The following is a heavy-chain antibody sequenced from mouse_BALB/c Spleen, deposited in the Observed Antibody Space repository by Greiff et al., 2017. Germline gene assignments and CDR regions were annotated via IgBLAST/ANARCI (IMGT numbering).Heavy chain of an antibody. V-gene: IGHV1-67*01. CDR1: GYTFTDYA. CDR3: VSYGYDAGSHYAMDY. J-gene: IGHJ4*01. D-gene: IGHD2-2*01. Sequence: VQLQQSGPELVRPGVSVKISCKGSGYTFTDYAMHWVKQSHAKSLEWIGVISTYSGNTNYNQKFKGKATMTVDKSSSTAYMELARLTSEDSAIYYCVSYGYDAGSHYAMDYWGQGTSVTVSS. CDR2: ISTYSGNT.